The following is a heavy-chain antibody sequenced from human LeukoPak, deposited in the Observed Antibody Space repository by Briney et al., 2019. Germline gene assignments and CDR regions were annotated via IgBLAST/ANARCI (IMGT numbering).Heavy chain of an antibody. J-gene: IGHJ4*02. CDR1: GFTFSNYC. CDR2: SSGSDGST. CDR3: AREAYDSSGYYYGGGFDY. V-gene: IGHV3-23*01. D-gene: IGHD3-22*01. Sequence: GGSLRLSCGASGFTFSNYCMSWVRQAPGKGLEWVSASSGSDGSTYYADSVKGRFTISRDNAKNTLYLQMNSLRAEDTAVYYCAREAYDSSGYYYGGGFDYWGQGTLVTVSS.